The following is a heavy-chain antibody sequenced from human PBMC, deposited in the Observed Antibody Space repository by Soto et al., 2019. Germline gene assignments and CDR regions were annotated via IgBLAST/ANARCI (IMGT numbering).Heavy chain of an antibody. CDR3: ARRFLITNWHHPVDY. J-gene: IGHJ4*02. CDR2: ISSSSTI. CDR1: GFTFSDYE. V-gene: IGHV3-48*03. D-gene: IGHD1-1*01. Sequence: EVQLVESGGGLVQPGGSLRISCATPGFTFSDYELSWVRQAPGKGLEWISYISSSSTIYYADSVKGRFTVSRDNAQNSLYLQMDSLRVEDTAVYYCARRFLITNWHHPVDYWGQGTVVTVSS.